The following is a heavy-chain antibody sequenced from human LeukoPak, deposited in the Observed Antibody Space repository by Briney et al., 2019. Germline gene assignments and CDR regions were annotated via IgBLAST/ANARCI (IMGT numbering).Heavy chain of an antibody. D-gene: IGHD1-26*01. J-gene: IGHJ4*02. Sequence: PGGSLRLSCAASGFTFSDHYMDWVRQAPGKGLELVGRIRNKANSYTTEYAASVKGRFTISRDDSKNSLYLQMNSLKCEDTAVYYCAREWDSGSYYLGYFDYWGQGTLVTVSS. CDR3: AREWDSGSYYLGYFDY. CDR2: IRNKANSYTT. V-gene: IGHV3-72*01. CDR1: GFTFSDHY.